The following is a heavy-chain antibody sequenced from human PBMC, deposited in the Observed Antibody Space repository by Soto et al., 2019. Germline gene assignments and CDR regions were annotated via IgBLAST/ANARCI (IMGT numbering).Heavy chain of an antibody. J-gene: IGHJ6*02. CDR2: INPNSGGT. CDR1: GYTFTGYY. V-gene: IGHV1-2*04. Sequence: GASVKVSCKASGYTFTGYYMHWVRQAPGQGLEWMGWINPNSGGTNYAQKFQGWVTMTRDTSISTAYMELSRLRSDDTAVYYCARGWEPAPYYYGSGHPGIMDVWGQGTTVTVSS. CDR3: ARGWEPAPYYYGSGHPGIMDV. D-gene: IGHD3-10*01.